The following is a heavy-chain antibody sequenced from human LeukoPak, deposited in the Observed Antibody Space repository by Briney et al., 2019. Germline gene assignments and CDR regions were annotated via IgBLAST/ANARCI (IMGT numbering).Heavy chain of an antibody. Sequence: GASVKVSCKASGYTFTDYFMHWVRQAPGQGLEWMGWINPNSGGTNYAQKFQGWVTMTRDTSISTAYMELSRLRSDDTAVYYCARSTGSHYYDSSGTTPGDFDYWGQGTLVTVSS. J-gene: IGHJ4*02. D-gene: IGHD3-22*01. CDR1: GYTFTDYF. V-gene: IGHV1-2*04. CDR3: ARSTGSHYYDSSGTTPGDFDY. CDR2: INPNSGGT.